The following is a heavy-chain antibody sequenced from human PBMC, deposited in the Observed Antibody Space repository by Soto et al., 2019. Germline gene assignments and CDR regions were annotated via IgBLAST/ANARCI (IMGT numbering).Heavy chain of an antibody. J-gene: IGHJ5*02. D-gene: IGHD6-19*01. CDR2: IDPSDSYT. CDR3: ARHAGGRYNWFDP. Sequence: PGESLKISCKGSGYSSTSYWISWVRQMPGKGLEWMGRIDPSDSYTNYSPSFQGHVTISADKSISTAYLQWSSLKASDTAMYYCARHAGGRYNWFDPWGQGTLVTVSS. CDR1: GYSSTSYW. V-gene: IGHV5-10-1*01.